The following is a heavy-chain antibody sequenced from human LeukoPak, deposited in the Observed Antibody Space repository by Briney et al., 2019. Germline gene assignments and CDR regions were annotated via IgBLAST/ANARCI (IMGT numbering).Heavy chain of an antibody. V-gene: IGHV4-4*02. J-gene: IGHJ4*02. D-gene: IGHD2-21*02. CDR3: AGKYCGGDCYSTRHFDY. CDR2: IYHSGST. Sequence: SETLSLTCAVSGGSISSSNWWSWVRQPPGKGLEWIGEIYHSGSTNYNPSLKSRVTISVDTSKNQFSLKLSSVTAADTAVYYCAGKYCGGDCYSTRHFDYWGQGTLVTVSS. CDR1: GGSISSSNW.